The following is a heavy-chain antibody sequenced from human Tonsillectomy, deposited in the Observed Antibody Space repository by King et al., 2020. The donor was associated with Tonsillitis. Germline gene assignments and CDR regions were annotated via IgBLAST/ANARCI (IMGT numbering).Heavy chain of an antibody. CDR1: GFTVSTNS. CDR3: ATIGRYNGYYFDY. V-gene: IGHV3-53*01. D-gene: IGHD5-24*01. Sequence: VQLVESGGGLIQPGGSLRLSCAASGFTVSTNSMTWVRQAPGKGLEWVSLLYSGGSTNYADSVRGRFSISRDNSKNTLYLQMNNLGPEDTAVYYCATIGRYNGYYFDYWGQGTLVTVSS. CDR2: LYSGGST. J-gene: IGHJ4*02.